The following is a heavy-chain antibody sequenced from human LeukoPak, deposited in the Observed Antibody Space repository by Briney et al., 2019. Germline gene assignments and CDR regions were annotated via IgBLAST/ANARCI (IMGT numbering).Heavy chain of an antibody. V-gene: IGHV1-2*02. CDR2: INPNSGGT. J-gene: IGHJ4*02. CDR1: GYTFTGYY. D-gene: IGHD3-10*01. Sequence: APVKVSCKASGYTFTGYYMHWVRQAPGQGLEWMGWINPNSGGTNYAQKFQGRVTMTRDTSISTAYMELSRLRSDDTAVYYCARANYYGSGSYTRPGDYWGQGTLVTVSS. CDR3: ARANYYGSGSYTRPGDY.